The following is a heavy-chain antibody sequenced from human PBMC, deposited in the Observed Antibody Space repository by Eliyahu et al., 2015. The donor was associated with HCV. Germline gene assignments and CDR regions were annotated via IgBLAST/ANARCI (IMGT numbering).Heavy chain of an antibody. D-gene: IGHD3-22*01. CDR2: IVVGSGNT. CDR1: GFTFTSSA. J-gene: IGHJ3*02. Sequence: QMQLVQSGPEVKKPGTSVKASCKASGFTFTSSAMQWVRQARGQRLEWIGWIVVGSGNTNYAQKFQERVTITRDMSTSTAYMELSSLRSEDTAVYYCAAASYYYDSSGYLKGDAFDIWGQGTMVTVSS. CDR3: AAASYYYDSSGYLKGDAFDI. V-gene: IGHV1-58*02.